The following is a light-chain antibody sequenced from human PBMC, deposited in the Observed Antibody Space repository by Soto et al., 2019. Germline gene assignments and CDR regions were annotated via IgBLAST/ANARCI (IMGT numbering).Light chain of an antibody. CDR1: ESINSW. CDR3: QQHSDYPRT. V-gene: IGKV1-5*03. J-gene: IGKJ1*01. Sequence: DIQMAQSPSTLSASVGDRVIITCRASESINSWLAWYQQKPGKAPKLLIYKASTLQSGVPSRFSGSGSGTEFTLTISSLQPEDFATYYCQQHSDYPRTFGQGTKVDIK. CDR2: KAS.